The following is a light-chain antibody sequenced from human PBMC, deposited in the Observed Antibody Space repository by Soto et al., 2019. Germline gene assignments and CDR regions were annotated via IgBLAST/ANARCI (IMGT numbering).Light chain of an antibody. Sequence: EIVLTQSPATLSVSPGERVTLSCRASQSVSTRLAWYQHKPGQSPRLLISGASTGATGIPPRFSDSGSGTECTLTINSLQSEDMAVFFSELDRKRPVVFGGGTKVDIK. J-gene: IGKJ4*01. V-gene: IGKV3-15*01. CDR1: QSVSTR. CDR2: GAS. CDR3: ELDRKRPVV.